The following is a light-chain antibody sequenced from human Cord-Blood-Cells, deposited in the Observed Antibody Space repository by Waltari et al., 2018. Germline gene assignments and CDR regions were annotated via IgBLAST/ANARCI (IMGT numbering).Light chain of an antibody. V-gene: IGLV2-23*01. CDR1: SSDVGSYNL. CDR2: EGS. Sequence: QSALTQPASVSGSPGPALTISCTGTSSDVGSYNLVSWYQQHPGKAPKLMIYEGSKRPSGVSNRFSGFKSGNTASLTISGLQAEDEADYYCCSYAGSSTLVFGGGTKLTVL. J-gene: IGLJ2*01. CDR3: CSYAGSSTLV.